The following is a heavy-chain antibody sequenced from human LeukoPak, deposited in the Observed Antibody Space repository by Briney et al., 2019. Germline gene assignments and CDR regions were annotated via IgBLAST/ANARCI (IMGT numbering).Heavy chain of an antibody. V-gene: IGHV3-23*01. J-gene: IGHJ6*03. CDR1: GFTFSSYA. D-gene: IGHD1-14*01. CDR2: ISGSGGST. Sequence: GGSLRLSCAASGFTFSSYAMSWVRQAPGKGLEWVSAISGSGGSTYYADSVKGRFTISSDNSKNTLYLQMNSLRAEDTAVYYCGSNRGTYYYYYYMDVWGKGTTVTVSS. CDR3: GSNRGTYYYYYYMDV.